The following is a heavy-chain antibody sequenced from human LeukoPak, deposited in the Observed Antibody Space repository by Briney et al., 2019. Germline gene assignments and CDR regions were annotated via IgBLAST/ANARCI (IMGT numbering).Heavy chain of an antibody. J-gene: IGHJ4*02. Sequence: ASLKVSCKASGYTFTSYYMHWVQQAPGKGLEWMGMINHSDSSTNYAQKFQGRVTMTRDTSTSTVYMYLSGLRSDDTAVYYCARGGSIYILEGTRGVDYWGQGTLVTVSS. CDR1: GYTFTSYY. V-gene: IGHV1-46*01. D-gene: IGHD1-26*01. CDR2: INHSDSST. CDR3: ARGGSIYILEGTRGVDY.